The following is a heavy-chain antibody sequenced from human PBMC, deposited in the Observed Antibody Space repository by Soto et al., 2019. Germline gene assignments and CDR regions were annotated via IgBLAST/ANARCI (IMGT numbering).Heavy chain of an antibody. Sequence: PGESLKISCRGSGYSFSSYWIAWVRQTPGKGLEWMGDIYPDDSDTRYSPSFQGQVTISADKSISAAYLQWSSLKASDTAIYYCARLKGTYCSRGSCPFEPWGQGTLVTVSS. CDR1: GYSFSSYW. CDR3: ARLKGTYCSRGSCPFEP. V-gene: IGHV5-51*01. J-gene: IGHJ5*02. CDR2: IYPDDSDT. D-gene: IGHD2-15*01.